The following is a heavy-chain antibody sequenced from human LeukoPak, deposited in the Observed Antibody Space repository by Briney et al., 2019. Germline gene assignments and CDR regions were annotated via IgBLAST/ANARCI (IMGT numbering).Heavy chain of an antibody. Sequence: ASVKVSCKASGGTFSSYAISWVRQAPGQGLEWMGRIIPILGIANYAQKFQGRVTITADKSTSTAYMELSSLRSEDTAVYYCARFWHCGVSTCRAVNAFDFWGQGTVVTVSS. J-gene: IGHJ3*01. D-gene: IGHD2-21*01. CDR1: GGTFSSYA. V-gene: IGHV1-69*04. CDR2: IIPILGIA. CDR3: ARFWHCGVSTCRAVNAFDF.